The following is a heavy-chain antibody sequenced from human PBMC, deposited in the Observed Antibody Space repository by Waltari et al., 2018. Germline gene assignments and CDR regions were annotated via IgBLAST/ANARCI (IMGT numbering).Heavy chain of an antibody. D-gene: IGHD1-26*01. CDR2: IYSGGST. CDR3: ARENSGSYGEFDF. V-gene: IGHV3-53*02. Sequence: EVQMVETGGGLIQPGGSLRLSCAVSGFSVISNYMTWVRQPPGKGLGWVPYIYSGGSTYYADSVKGRFTISRDNSKNTLYLQMNNLRAEDTAVYYCARENSGSYGEFDFWGQGTLVTVSS. J-gene: IGHJ4*02. CDR1: GFSVISNY.